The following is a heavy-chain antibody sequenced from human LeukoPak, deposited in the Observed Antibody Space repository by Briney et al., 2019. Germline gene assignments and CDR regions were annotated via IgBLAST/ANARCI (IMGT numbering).Heavy chain of an antibody. Sequence: ASVKVSCKASGYTFTSYGISWVRQAPGQGLEWRGWISAYNGNTNYAQKLQGRVTMTTDTSTSTAYMELKSLRSDDTAVYYCARGCGYSSSWYMATVYYYYYYGMDVWGQGTTVTVSS. D-gene: IGHD6-13*01. J-gene: IGHJ6*02. CDR2: ISAYNGNT. CDR3: ARGCGYSSSWYMATVYYYYYYGMDV. V-gene: IGHV1-18*01. CDR1: GYTFTSYG.